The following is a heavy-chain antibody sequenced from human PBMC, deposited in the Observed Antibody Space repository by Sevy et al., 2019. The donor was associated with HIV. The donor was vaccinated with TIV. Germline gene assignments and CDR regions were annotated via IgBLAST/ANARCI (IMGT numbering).Heavy chain of an antibody. V-gene: IGHV3-48*03. Sequence: GGSLRLSCAASGFTFSSYEMNWVRQAPGKGLEWVSYISSSGSTIYYADSVKGRFTISRDNAKNSLYLQMNSLRAEDRAVYYCARDGLKAYCSSTSCNYGMDVWGQGTTVTVSS. CDR2: ISSSGSTI. J-gene: IGHJ6*02. CDR1: GFTFSSYE. D-gene: IGHD2-2*01. CDR3: ARDGLKAYCSSTSCNYGMDV.